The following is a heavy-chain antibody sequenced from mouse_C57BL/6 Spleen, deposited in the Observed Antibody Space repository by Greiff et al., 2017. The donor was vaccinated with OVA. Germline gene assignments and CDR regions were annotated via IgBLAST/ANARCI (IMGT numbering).Heavy chain of an antibody. D-gene: IGHD2-3*01. V-gene: IGHV1-42*01. CDR1: GYSFTGYY. CDR2: INPSTGGT. J-gene: IGHJ4*01. CDR3: ARYEMDY. Sequence: EVKLMESGPELVKPGASVKISCKASGYSFTGYYMNWVKQSPEKSLEWIGEINPSTGGTTYNQKFKAKATLTVDKSSSTAYMQLKSLTSEDSAVYYCARYEMDYWGQGTSVTVSS.